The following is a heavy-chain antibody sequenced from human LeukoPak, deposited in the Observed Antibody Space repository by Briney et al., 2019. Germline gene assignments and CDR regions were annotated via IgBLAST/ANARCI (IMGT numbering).Heavy chain of an antibody. J-gene: IGHJ1*01. CDR1: GFNFNSYE. CDR2: ISDSDSTI. CDR3: ARAAPYSFYFHH. D-gene: IGHD2-21*01. V-gene: IGHV3-48*03. Sequence: QTGGSLRLSCAASGFNFNSYEMNWVRQAPGKGLEWVSYISDSDSTIYYADSVKGRFTISRDNAKNSLYLQMNSLRVEDTAIYYCARAAPYSFYFHHWGQGTLVTVSS.